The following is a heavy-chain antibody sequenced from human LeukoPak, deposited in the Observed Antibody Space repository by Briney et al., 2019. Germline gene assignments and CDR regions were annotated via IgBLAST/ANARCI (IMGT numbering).Heavy chain of an antibody. Sequence: ASVKVSCKTSGYTFTSYDINWVRQATGQGLEWMGWMNPNSGNTGYAQKFQGRVTITRNTSISTAYMELSSLRSEDTAVYYCARRFGELLSHAFDIWGQGTMVSVSS. CDR1: GYTFTSYD. CDR3: ARRFGELLSHAFDI. D-gene: IGHD3-10*01. CDR2: MNPNSGNT. V-gene: IGHV1-8*03. J-gene: IGHJ3*02.